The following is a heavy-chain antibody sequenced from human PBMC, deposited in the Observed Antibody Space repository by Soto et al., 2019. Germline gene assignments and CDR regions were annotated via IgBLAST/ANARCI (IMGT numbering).Heavy chain of an antibody. J-gene: IGHJ5*02. V-gene: IGHV1-46*01. CDR1: GYTFTSYY. Sequence: ASVKVSCKASGYTFTSYYMHWVRQAPGQGLEWMGIINPSGGSTSYAQKFQGRVTMTRDTSTSTVYMELSSLRSEDTAVYYCARDLRESFGVVIENWFDPWGQGTLVTVS. CDR2: INPSGGST. CDR3: ARDLRESFGVVIENWFDP. D-gene: IGHD3-3*01.